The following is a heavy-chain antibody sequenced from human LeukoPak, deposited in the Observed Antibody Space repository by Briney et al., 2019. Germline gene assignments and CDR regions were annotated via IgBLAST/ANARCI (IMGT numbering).Heavy chain of an antibody. D-gene: IGHD3-10*01. J-gene: IGHJ4*02. CDR1: GFTLDDYA. Sequence: GGSLRLSCAASGFTLDDYAMHWVRQAPGKVLQWVSLISWEGHTTYYADSVRGRFTISRDNTKNSLFLEMKSLTTDDTAFYYCTRDTDFGSPTNYFDHWGQGTLVSVSS. V-gene: IGHV3-43*01. CDR3: TRDTDFGSPTNYFDH. CDR2: ISWEGHTT.